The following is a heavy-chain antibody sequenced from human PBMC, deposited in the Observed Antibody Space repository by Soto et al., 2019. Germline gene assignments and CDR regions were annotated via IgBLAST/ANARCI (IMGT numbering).Heavy chain of an antibody. Sequence: QVQLVQSGAEVRKPGASVKVSCKASGYTFTSYGITWVRQAPGQGLEWMGWISAYNGNTNYAQKLQGRVTMTTDTSTSTAYLELRILRSVGTAVYYCATGGSGDTPGGAFDYWGQGTLVTVSS. V-gene: IGHV1-18*01. J-gene: IGHJ4*02. CDR3: ATGGSGDTPGGAFDY. CDR1: GYTFTSYG. CDR2: ISAYNGNT. D-gene: IGHD3-10*01.